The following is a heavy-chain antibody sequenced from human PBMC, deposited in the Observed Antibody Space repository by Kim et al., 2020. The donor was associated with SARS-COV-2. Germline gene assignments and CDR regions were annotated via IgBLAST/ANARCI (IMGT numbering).Heavy chain of an antibody. Sequence: SETLSLTCTVSGYSISSGYYWGWIRQPPGKGLEWIGSIYHSGSTYYNPSLKSRVTISVDTSKNQFSLKLSSVTAADTAVYYCARGVPKGYFDWLLHHDA. D-gene: IGHD3-9*01. J-gene: IGHJ3*01. CDR3: ARGVPKGYFDWLLHHDA. V-gene: IGHV4-38-2*02. CDR1: GYSISSGYY. CDR2: IYHSGST.